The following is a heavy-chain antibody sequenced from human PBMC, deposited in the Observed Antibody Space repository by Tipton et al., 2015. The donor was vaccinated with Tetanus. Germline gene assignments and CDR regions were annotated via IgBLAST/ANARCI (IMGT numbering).Heavy chain of an antibody. CDR1: GFTFSSYA. CDR3: AKATLRGVAIRNGMDV. V-gene: IGHV3-23*01. Sequence: SLRLSCAASGFTFSSYAMSWVRQAPGKGLEWVSAISGSGGSTYYADSVKGRFTISRDNSKNTLYLQMNSLRAEDTAVYYCAKATLRGVAIRNGMDVWGQGTTVTVSS. CDR2: ISGSGGST. D-gene: IGHD5-12*01. J-gene: IGHJ6*02.